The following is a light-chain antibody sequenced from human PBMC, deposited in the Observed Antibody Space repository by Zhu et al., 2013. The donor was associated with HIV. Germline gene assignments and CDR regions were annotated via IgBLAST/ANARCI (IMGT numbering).Light chain of an antibody. CDR3: QSYDSTLSGPVV. V-gene: IGLV1-40*01. Sequence: QSVVTQPPSVSGAPGQRVTISCTGSSSNIGAGYDVHWYRQLPGTAPKLLIYGNSNRPSGVPDRFSGSKSGTSASLAITGLQAEDEADYYCQSYDSTLSGPVVFGGGTKLTVL. CDR1: SSNIGAGYD. J-gene: IGLJ2*01. CDR2: GNS.